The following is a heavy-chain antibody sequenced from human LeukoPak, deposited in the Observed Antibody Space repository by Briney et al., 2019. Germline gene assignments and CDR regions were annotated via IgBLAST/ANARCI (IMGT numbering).Heavy chain of an antibody. V-gene: IGHV3-23*01. CDR1: GFTFSDYY. CDR3: AKALSGGGYYDSSGYRDY. Sequence: PGGSLRLSCAASGFTFSDYYMSWIRQAPGKGLEWVSAISGSGGSTYYADSVKGRFTISRDNSKNTLYLQMNSLRAEDTAVYYCAKALSGGGYYDSSGYRDYWGQGTLVTVSS. CDR2: ISGSGGST. J-gene: IGHJ4*02. D-gene: IGHD3-22*01.